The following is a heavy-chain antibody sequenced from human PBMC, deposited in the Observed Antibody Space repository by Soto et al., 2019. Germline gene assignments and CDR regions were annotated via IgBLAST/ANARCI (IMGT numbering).Heavy chain of an antibody. J-gene: IGHJ6*02. CDR3: ARDNKGYYDILTGYYSKIGMDV. CDR1: GFTVSSNY. Sequence: GGSLRLSCASSGFTVSSNYMIWVRQAPGKGLEWVSVIYSGGSTYYADSVKGRFTISRDNSKNTLYLQMNSLRAEDTAVYYCARDNKGYYDILTGYYSKIGMDVWGQGTTVTVSS. V-gene: IGHV3-53*01. D-gene: IGHD3-9*01. CDR2: IYSGGST.